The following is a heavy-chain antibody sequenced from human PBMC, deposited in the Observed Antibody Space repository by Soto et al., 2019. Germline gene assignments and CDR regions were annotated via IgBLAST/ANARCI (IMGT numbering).Heavy chain of an antibody. D-gene: IGHD3-22*01. CDR1: GFSLSNARMG. CDR2: TFSNDEK. Sequence: SGPTLVNPTETLTLTCTVSGFSLSNARMGVSWIRQPPGKALEWLAHTFSNDEKSYSTSLKSRLTISKDTSKSQVVLTMTNMDPVDTATYYCASSGYYSYYFDYWGQGTLVTVSS. V-gene: IGHV2-26*01. J-gene: IGHJ4*02. CDR3: ASSGYYSYYFDY.